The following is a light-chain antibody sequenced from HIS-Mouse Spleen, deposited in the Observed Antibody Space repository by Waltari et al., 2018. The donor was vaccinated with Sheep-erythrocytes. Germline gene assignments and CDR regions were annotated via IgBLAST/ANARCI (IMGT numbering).Light chain of an antibody. V-gene: IGLV2-11*01. CDR1: SSDVGGYNY. CDR3: CSYAGSYNHV. Sequence: QSALTQPRSVSGSPGQSVTISCTGTSSDVGGYNYVSWYQQHPGKAPKLMIYDVSKRTSGAPDGFSGSKSGNTASLTISGLQAEDEADYYCCSYAGSYNHVFATGTKVTVL. J-gene: IGLJ1*01. CDR2: DVS.